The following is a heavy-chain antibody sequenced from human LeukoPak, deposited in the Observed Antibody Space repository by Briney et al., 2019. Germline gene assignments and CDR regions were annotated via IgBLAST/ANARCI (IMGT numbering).Heavy chain of an antibody. D-gene: IGHD5/OR15-5a*01. CDR3: ASRPMVYGQYYYYYMDV. J-gene: IGHJ6*03. CDR1: GGTFSSYA. Sequence: GSSVKVSCKASGGTFSSYAISWVRQAPGQGLEWMGGIIPIFGTANYAQKFQGRVTITADESTSTAYMELSSLRSEDTAVYYCASRPMVYGQYYYYYMDVWGKGTTVTVSS. CDR2: IIPIFGTA. V-gene: IGHV1-69*01.